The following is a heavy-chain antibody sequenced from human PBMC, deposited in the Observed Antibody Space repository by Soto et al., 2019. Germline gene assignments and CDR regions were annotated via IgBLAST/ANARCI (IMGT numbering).Heavy chain of an antibody. CDR3: ARYGGGHSGGIDD. V-gene: IGHV1-69*01. CDR2: IIPNFGTA. CDR1: GGTFSSYS. Sequence: QVPLVQSGAEVKKPGSSVQIYCKASGGTFSSYSINRVRQAPGQGLEWMGEIIPNFGTANYAQKFQGRVAITAHESTGTAYMELSSLGSEDTAGYYCARYGGGHSGGIDDWGQGTMVTVSS. D-gene: IGHD1-26*01. J-gene: IGHJ4*02.